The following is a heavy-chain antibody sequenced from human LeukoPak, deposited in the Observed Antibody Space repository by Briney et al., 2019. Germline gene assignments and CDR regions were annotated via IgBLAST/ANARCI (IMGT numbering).Heavy chain of an antibody. CDR1: GGSFSGYY. V-gene: IGHV4-34*01. CDR3: ARGRLRLLWFGESTPNLGRSPRLDY. J-gene: IGHJ4*02. D-gene: IGHD3-10*01. Sequence: SETLSLTCAVYGGSFSGYYWSWIRQPPGKGLEWIGEINHSGSTNYNPSLKSRVTISVDTSENQFSLKLSSVTAADTAVYYCARGRLRLLWFGESTPNLGRSPRLDYWGQGTLVTVSS. CDR2: INHSGST.